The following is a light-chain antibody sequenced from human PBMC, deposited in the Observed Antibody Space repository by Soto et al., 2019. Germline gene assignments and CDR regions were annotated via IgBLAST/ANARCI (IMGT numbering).Light chain of an antibody. V-gene: IGKV3-20*01. CDR2: NAS. J-gene: IGKJ2*01. Sequence: EIVLTQSPGTLSLSPGERATLFCRASQSVSSNFLAWYQHKPGQAPRLLIYNASRRAAGIPVRFSGSGSGTDFTLTISRLEPEDFAVYYCQQYSTSSPRYTVGEGTKLEIK. CDR3: QQYSTSSPRYT. CDR1: QSVSSNF.